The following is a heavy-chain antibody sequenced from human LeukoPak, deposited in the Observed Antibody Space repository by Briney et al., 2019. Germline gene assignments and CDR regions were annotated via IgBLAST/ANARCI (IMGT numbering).Heavy chain of an antibody. CDR2: ISGRGVST. V-gene: IGHV3-23*01. Sequence: GSLRLSCAASGFTFSSYAMTWVRQAPGKGLEWVSGISGRGVSTYYADSVKGRFTISRDNSKNTLYLQMNSLRAEDTAVYYCARAGSSGWSLDYWGQGTLVTVSS. D-gene: IGHD6-19*01. CDR1: GFTFSSYA. CDR3: ARAGSSGWSLDY. J-gene: IGHJ4*02.